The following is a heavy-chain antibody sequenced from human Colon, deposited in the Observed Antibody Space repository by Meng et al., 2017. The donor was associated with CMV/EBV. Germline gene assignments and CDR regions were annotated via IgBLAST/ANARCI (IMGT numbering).Heavy chain of an antibody. CDR3: ARELARGGY. Sequence: QVQPVQSGTKVKKPGASVKVSCKTSGYTFTNFGISWVRQAPGQGLEWMAYISPYNGDTNYAQRFQGRVALTTDTSTSTVYMELGSLTSDDTAMYYCARELARGGYWGQGTLVTVSS. CDR2: ISPYNGDT. V-gene: IGHV1-18*01. J-gene: IGHJ4*02. CDR1: GYTFTNFG.